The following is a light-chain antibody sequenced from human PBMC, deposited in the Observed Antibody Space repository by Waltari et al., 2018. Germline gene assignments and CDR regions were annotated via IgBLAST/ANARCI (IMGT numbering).Light chain of an antibody. V-gene: IGLV2-8*01. CDR1: SGDTGAYNY. CDR2: EVT. J-gene: IGLJ2*01. CDR3: SSYADSNVL. Sequence: QSAMTQPPSASGSPGQSVTISCTGTSGDTGAYNYVSWYQQHPGRAPKLMIYEVTTRPSGVPDRFSGSRSGNTASLTVSGLQTEDEADYFCSSYADSNVLFGGGTKLTVL.